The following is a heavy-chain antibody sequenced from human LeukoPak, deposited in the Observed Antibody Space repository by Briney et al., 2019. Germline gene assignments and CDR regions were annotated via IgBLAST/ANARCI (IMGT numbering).Heavy chain of an antibody. D-gene: IGHD2-8*01. CDR2: FDPEDGET. CDR1: GYTLTELS. J-gene: IGHJ5*02. V-gene: IGHV1-24*01. CDR3: ATAPADIVLMDRWYNWFDP. Sequence: WASVKVSCKVSGYTLTELSMHWVRQAPGKGLEWMGGFDPEDGETIYAQKFQGRVTMTEDTSTDTAYMELSSLRSEDTAVYYCATAPADIVLMDRWYNWFDPWGQGTLVTVSS.